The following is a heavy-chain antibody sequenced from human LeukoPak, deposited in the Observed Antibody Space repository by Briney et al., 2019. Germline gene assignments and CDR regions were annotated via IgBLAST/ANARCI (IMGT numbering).Heavy chain of an antibody. D-gene: IGHD3-9*01. CDR3: ARRTTYYDILTGYYGNGWYFDY. CDR2: ISSSSSTI. V-gene: IGHV3-48*01. CDR1: GFTFSSYS. Sequence: GGSLRLSCAASGFTFSSYSMNWVRQAPGKGLEWVSYISSSSSTIYYADSVKGRFTISRDNAKNSLYLQMNSLRAEDTAVYYCARRTTYYDILTGYYGNGWYFDYRGQGTLVTVSS. J-gene: IGHJ4*02.